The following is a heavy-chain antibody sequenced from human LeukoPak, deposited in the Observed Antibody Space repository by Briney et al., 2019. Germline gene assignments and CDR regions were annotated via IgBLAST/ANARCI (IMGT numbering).Heavy chain of an antibody. D-gene: IGHD3-10*01. CDR3: AKYAHGSGTSFDP. Sequence: GGSLRLSCAASGFTVSSNYMSWVRQAPGKGLQWVSVIYSGGNTYYADSVKGRFTISRDNAKNSVYLQMSSLRAEDTAVYHCAKYAHGSGTSFDPWGQGTLVTVSS. J-gene: IGHJ5*02. CDR1: GFTVSSNY. V-gene: IGHV3-53*01. CDR2: IYSGGNT.